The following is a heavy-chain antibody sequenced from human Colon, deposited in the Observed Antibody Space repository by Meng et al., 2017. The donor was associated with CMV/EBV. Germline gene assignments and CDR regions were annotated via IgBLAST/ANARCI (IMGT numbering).Heavy chain of an antibody. D-gene: IGHD3-9*01. CDR1: GFTFSSYS. CDR3: ARDFQVQTGYHPYFDY. Sequence: GGSLRLSCAASGFTFSSYSMNWVRQAPGKGLEWVSSISSSSSYIYYADSVKGRFTVSRDNAKNSLYLQMNSLRAEDTAVYYCARDFQVQTGYHPYFDYWGQGTLVTVSS. J-gene: IGHJ4*02. CDR2: ISSSSSYI. V-gene: IGHV3-21*01.